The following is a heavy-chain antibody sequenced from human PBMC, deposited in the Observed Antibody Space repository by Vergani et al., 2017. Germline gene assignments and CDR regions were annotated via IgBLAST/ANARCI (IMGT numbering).Heavy chain of an antibody. CDR2: ISGSGSSI. D-gene: IGHD2-8*02. CDR1: GFTFSRYA. J-gene: IGHJ6*03. CDR3: ARVKSEYWASDYYMDV. V-gene: IGHV3-23*01. Sequence: EVQLLESGGGLGQPGGSLKLSCAASGFTFSRYAMNWVRQAPGKGLEWVVSISGSGSSIYDADSVRGRFTISRDNSNHTLFLQLNSLRAEDTAVYYCARVKSEYWASDYYMDVWGQGTPVTVSS.